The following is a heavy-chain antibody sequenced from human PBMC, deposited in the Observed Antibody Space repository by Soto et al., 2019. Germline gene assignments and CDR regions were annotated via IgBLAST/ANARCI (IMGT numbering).Heavy chain of an antibody. D-gene: IGHD5-12*01. CDR3: ARGQEGVVATH. J-gene: IGHJ4*02. CDR1: GGSLSGYY. V-gene: IGHV4-34*01. CDR2: IKDGGRT. Sequence: QVQLQQWGAGLLKPSETLSLNCAVNGGSLSGYYWSWIRQPPGKGLEWIGEIKDGGRTNYSPSLKRRATISSDTSNNQVSLRLYSVTAADTGVYYCARGQEGVVATHWDQGTLVTVSS.